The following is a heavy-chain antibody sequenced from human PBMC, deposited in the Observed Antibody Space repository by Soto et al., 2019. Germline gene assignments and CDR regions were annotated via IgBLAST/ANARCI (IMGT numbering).Heavy chain of an antibody. CDR2: ISSSSSYI. J-gene: IGHJ5*02. CDR3: ARDYLRYFDWAGGEFWFDP. Sequence: GGSLRLSCAASGFTFSSYSMNWVRQAPGKGLEWVSSISSSSSYIYYADSVKGRFTISRDNAKNSLYLQMNSLRAEDTAVYYCARDYLRYFDWAGGEFWFDPWGQGTLVTVSS. D-gene: IGHD3-9*01. CDR1: GFTFSSYS. V-gene: IGHV3-21*01.